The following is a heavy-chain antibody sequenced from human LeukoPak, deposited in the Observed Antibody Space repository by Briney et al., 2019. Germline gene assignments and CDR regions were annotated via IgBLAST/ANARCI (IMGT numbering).Heavy chain of an antibody. Sequence: GGSQRLSCAASGFTFSSYAMSWVRQAPGKGLEWVSAISGSGGSTYYADSVKGRFTISRDNSKNTLYLQMNSLRAEDTAVYYCAKDYKIFGVVISPFDYWGQGTLVTVSS. D-gene: IGHD3-3*01. J-gene: IGHJ4*02. CDR3: AKDYKIFGVVISPFDY. CDR2: ISGSGGST. CDR1: GFTFSSYA. V-gene: IGHV3-23*01.